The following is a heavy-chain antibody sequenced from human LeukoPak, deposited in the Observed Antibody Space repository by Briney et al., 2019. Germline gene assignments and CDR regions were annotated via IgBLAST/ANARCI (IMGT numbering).Heavy chain of an antibody. J-gene: IGHJ6*04. V-gene: IGHV4-34*01. CDR3: ARGYQLPHYYGMDV. CDR2: INHSGST. D-gene: IGHD2-2*01. CDR1: GGSFSGYY. Sequence: SETLSLTCAVYGGSFSGYYWSWVRQPPGKGLEWIGEINHSGSTNYNPSLKSRVTISVDTSKNQSSLKLSSVTAADTAVYYCARGYQLPHYYGMDVWGKGTTVTVSS.